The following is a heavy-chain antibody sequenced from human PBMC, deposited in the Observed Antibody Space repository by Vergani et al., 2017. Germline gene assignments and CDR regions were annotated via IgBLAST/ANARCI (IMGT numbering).Heavy chain of an antibody. CDR3: AREGPPQYSSSGPYYYYYMDV. CDR2: MYTSGHT. J-gene: IGHJ6*03. D-gene: IGHD6-6*01. V-gene: IGHV4-61*02. CDR1: GASVSRGTYY. Sequence: QVQLQESGPGLLKPSQTLSLTCTVSGASVSRGTYYWTWIRQPAGKKLEWIVRMYTSGHTIYNPSLESRVTMSVDTSKNQFSLQLSSVTAADTAVYYCAREGPPQYSSSGPYYYYYMDVWGKGTTVTVSS.